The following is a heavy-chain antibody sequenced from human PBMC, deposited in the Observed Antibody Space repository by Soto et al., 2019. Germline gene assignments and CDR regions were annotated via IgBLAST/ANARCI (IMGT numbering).Heavy chain of an antibody. Sequence: EVQLVESGGGLVQPGGSLKLSCAASGFTFSGSGIHWVRQASGKGLEGVGHIRSRANLYATAYAASVKGRFTISRDDSKNTTYLQMNSLKSEDTAVYYCTRLEDSSPYDDVYYYYDYYMDVWGKGTTVTVSS. J-gene: IGHJ6*03. CDR1: GFTFSGSG. CDR3: TRLEDSSPYDDVYYYYDYYMDV. V-gene: IGHV3-73*01. D-gene: IGHD6-6*01. CDR2: IRSRANLYAT.